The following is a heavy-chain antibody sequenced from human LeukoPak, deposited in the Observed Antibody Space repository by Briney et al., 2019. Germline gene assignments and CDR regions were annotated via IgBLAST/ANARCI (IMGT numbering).Heavy chain of an antibody. CDR2: ISGSGGST. CDR1: GFTFSSYA. CDR3: AKPYDSSGYPPDAFDI. J-gene: IGHJ3*02. Sequence: LPGGSLRLSCAASGFTFSSYALSWVRQAPGKGLEWVSAISGSGGSTYYADSVKGRFTISRDNSKNTLYLQMNSLRAEDTAVYYCAKPYDSSGYPPDAFDIWGQGTMVTVSS. V-gene: IGHV3-23*01. D-gene: IGHD3-22*01.